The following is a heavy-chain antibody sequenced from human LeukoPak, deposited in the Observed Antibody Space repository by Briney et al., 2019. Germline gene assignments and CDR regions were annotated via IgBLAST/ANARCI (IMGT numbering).Heavy chain of an antibody. CDR2: ISYDGSNK. J-gene: IGHJ6*04. V-gene: IGHV3-30*18. Sequence: GRSLRLSCAAPGFTFSSYGMHWVRQAPGKGLELVAVISYDGSNKYYANSVKGRFTISRDNSKNTLYLQMNSLRAEDTAVYYCAKDSYGDYLSWRYYYYGMDVWGKGTTVTVSS. CDR3: AKDSYGDYLSWRYYYYGMDV. D-gene: IGHD4-17*01. CDR1: GFTFSSYG.